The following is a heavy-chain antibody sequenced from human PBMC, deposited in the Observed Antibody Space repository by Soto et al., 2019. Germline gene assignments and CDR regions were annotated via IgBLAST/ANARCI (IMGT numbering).Heavy chain of an antibody. CDR2: ISYDGSNK. CDR3: AKDKAPVAVTAPFDY. Sequence: QVQLVESGVGVVQPGRSLRLSCAASGFTFSSYGMHWVRQATGKGLEWVAVISYDGSNKYYADSVKGRFTISRDNSKITLDLQMTSLRAEDTAVYYCAKDKAPVAVTAPFDYWGQGTLVTVSS. D-gene: IGHD2-21*02. CDR1: GFTFSSYG. J-gene: IGHJ4*02. V-gene: IGHV3-30*18.